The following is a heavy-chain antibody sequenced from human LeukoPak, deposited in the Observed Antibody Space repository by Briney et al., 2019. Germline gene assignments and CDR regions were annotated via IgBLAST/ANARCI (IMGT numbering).Heavy chain of an antibody. J-gene: IGHJ4*02. V-gene: IGHV1-24*01. CDR1: GYTLTELS. CDR3: ATAGVRTYYDYVWGSYRRDLDY. D-gene: IGHD3-16*02. Sequence: ASVKVSCKVSGYTLTELSMHWVRQAPGKGLEWMGGFDPEDGETIYAQKFQGRVTMTEDTSTDTAYMELSSLRSDDTAVYYCATAGVRTYYDYVWGSYRRDLDYWGQGTLVTVSS. CDR2: FDPEDGET.